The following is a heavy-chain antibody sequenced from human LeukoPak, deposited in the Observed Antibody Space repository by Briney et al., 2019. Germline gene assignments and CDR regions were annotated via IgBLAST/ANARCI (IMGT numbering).Heavy chain of an antibody. Sequence: ASVKVSCKASGYTFTSYYMHWVRQAPGKGLEWMGGFDPEDGETIYAQKFQGRVTMTEDTSTDTAYMELSSLRSEDTAVYYCATGFWSGSPLSYFDYWGQGTLVTVSS. D-gene: IGHD3-3*01. V-gene: IGHV1-24*01. CDR3: ATGFWSGSPLSYFDY. CDR2: FDPEDGET. CDR1: GYTFTSYY. J-gene: IGHJ4*02.